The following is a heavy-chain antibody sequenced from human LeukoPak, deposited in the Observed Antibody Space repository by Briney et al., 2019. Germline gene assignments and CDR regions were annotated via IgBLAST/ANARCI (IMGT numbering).Heavy chain of an antibody. D-gene: IGHD2-2*02. V-gene: IGHV4-38-2*01. CDR1: GYSISSGYY. Sequence: SETLSLTCAVSGYSISSGYYWGWIRQPPGKGLEWIGSIYHSGSTYYNPSLKSRVTISVDTSKNQFSLKLSSVTAADTAVYYCARQKGYCSSTSCYTKNDAFDIWGQGTMVTVSS. J-gene: IGHJ3*02. CDR2: IYHSGST. CDR3: ARQKGYCSSTSCYTKNDAFDI.